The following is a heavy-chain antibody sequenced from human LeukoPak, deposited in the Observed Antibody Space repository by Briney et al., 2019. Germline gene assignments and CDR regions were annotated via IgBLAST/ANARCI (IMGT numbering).Heavy chain of an antibody. V-gene: IGHV3-23*01. CDR1: GFTFSDFA. CDR3: AKGPHRDY. Sequence: GGSLRLSCAASGFTFSDFAMSWVRQAPGKGLEWVSTISGSGGSTYYADSVKGRFTISRDNSKNTLYLQMHSLRVEDTAVYYCAKGPHRDYWGQGTLLTVSS. J-gene: IGHJ4*02. CDR2: ISGSGGST.